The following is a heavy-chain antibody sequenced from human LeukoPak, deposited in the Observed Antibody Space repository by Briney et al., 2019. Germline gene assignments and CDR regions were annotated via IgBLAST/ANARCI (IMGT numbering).Heavy chain of an antibody. CDR3: ATDVETGS. D-gene: IGHD2-21*02. V-gene: IGHV1-2*02. CDR2: INPKSGDS. J-gene: IGHJ5*02. CDR1: GYTFIDDY. Sequence: ASVKVSCKASGYTFIDDYIYWLRQAPGQGAEYMGWINPKSGDSRFVEKFQGRVTLTRDTSIRTTYLELKRLRCDDTAVYYCATDVETGSWGQGTLVTVSS.